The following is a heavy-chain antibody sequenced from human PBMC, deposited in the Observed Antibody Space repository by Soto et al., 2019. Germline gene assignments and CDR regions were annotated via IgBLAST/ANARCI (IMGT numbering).Heavy chain of an antibody. J-gene: IGHJ5*02. D-gene: IGHD2-2*01. CDR3: ARGRSTPAVPPAPNWFDP. V-gene: IGHV4-34*01. CDR1: GGAFSGDY. Sequence: SETLSLPCSVYGGAFSGDYWIWIRQPPGKGLEWIGEINHSGSTNYNPSLKSRVTISVDTSKNQFSLKVTSVTAADTAVYYCARGRSTPAVPPAPNWFDPWGQGTLVTVSS. CDR2: INHSGST.